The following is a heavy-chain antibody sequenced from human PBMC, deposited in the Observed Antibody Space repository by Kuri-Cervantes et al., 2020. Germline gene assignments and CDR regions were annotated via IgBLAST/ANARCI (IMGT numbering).Heavy chain of an antibody. D-gene: IGHD6-6*01. Sequence: GGSLRLSCATSGFSFSSFGMNWVRQAPGKGLEWISYISTGSGTISYADSVKGRFTISRDNAKNSLFLQMNSLRPEDTGVYYCARPQFSSSPEFDNWGQGTLVTVSS. V-gene: IGHV3-48*01. J-gene: IGHJ4*02. CDR2: ISTGSGTI. CDR1: GFSFSSFG. CDR3: ARPQFSSSPEFDN.